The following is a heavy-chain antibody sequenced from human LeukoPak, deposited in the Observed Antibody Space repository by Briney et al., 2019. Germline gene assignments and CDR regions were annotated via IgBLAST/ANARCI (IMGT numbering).Heavy chain of an antibody. Sequence: ASVKVSCNASGYTFINYGISWVRQAPGQGLEWMGWISVYKGDTNYAQKFQGRVTMTTDKSTSTAYMELRSLRSDDTAVYFCARDRSNSDVWGQGTTVTVSS. CDR3: ARDRSNSDV. CDR2: ISVYKGDT. CDR1: GYTFINYG. V-gene: IGHV1-18*01. D-gene: IGHD2-15*01. J-gene: IGHJ6*02.